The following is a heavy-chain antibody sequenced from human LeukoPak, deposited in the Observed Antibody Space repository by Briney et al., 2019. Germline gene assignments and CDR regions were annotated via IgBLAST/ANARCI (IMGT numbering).Heavy chain of an antibody. V-gene: IGHV3-21*01. Sequence: GGSLRLSCAASGFTFSSYSMNWVRQAPGKGLEWVSSISSSSSYIYYADSVKGRFTISRDNAKNSLYLQMNSLRAEGTAVYYCAREDLTMIVVDFWGQGTLVTVSS. CDR2: ISSSSSYI. CDR1: GFTFSSYS. J-gene: IGHJ4*02. CDR3: AREDLTMIVVDF. D-gene: IGHD3-22*01.